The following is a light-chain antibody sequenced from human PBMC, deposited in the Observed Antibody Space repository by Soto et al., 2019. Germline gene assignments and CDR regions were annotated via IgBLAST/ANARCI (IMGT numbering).Light chain of an antibody. J-gene: IGLJ2*01. V-gene: IGLV2-11*01. Sequence: QSALTQPRSVSGSPGQSVTISCTGTSSDVGGYNYVSWYQRHPGKAPKLIISGVTKRPSGVPDRFSGPKSGNTASLTISGLQAEDEADYDCCSYAGSDILIFGGGTKLTVL. CDR2: GVT. CDR1: SSDVGGYNY. CDR3: CSYAGSDILI.